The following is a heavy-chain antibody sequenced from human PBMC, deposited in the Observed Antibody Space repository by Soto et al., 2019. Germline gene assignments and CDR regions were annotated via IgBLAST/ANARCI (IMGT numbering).Heavy chain of an antibody. J-gene: IGHJ6*02. V-gene: IGHV3-74*01. CDR3: ARGAYGVYTPRYGMDV. D-gene: IGHD4-17*01. CDR2: INGDGKTA. Sequence: GGSLRLSCAASGFTFSSYWMHWVRQAPGKGLVWVSGINGDGKTATYADSVKGRFIISRDNGKNSLYLQINSLTAEDSAVYYCARGAYGVYTPRYGMDVWGQGTTVTVSS. CDR1: GFTFSSYW.